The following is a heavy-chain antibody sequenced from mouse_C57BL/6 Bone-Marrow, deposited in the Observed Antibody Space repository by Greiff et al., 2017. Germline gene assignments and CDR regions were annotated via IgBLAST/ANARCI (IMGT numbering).Heavy chain of an antibody. D-gene: IGHD1-1*01. Sequence: VKLMESGPGLVAPSQSLSITCTVSGFSSTSYAISWVRQPPGKGLEWLGVIWTGGGTNYNSALKSRLSISKDNSKSQVFLKMNSLQTDDTARYYWARKCPFYYGSSYDYAMDYWGQGTSVTVSS. J-gene: IGHJ4*01. CDR2: IWTGGGT. V-gene: IGHV2-9-1*01. CDR3: ARKCPFYYGSSYDYAMDY. CDR1: GFSSTSYA.